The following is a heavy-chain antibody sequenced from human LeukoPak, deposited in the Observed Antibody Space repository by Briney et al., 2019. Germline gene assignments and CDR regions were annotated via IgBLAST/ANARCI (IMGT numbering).Heavy chain of an antibody. CDR2: FNWNSGTI. D-gene: IGHD3-10*01. V-gene: IGHV3-9*01. Sequence: PGGSLRLSCAASEFTFASYWMSWVRQPPGKGLEWVSGFNWNSGTIGYADSVKGRFTISRDNAKNSLYLQMNSPRAEDTALYYCAKDYLFGGVLLLPYFDYWGQGTLVTVSS. CDR1: EFTFASYW. J-gene: IGHJ4*02. CDR3: AKDYLFGGVLLLPYFDY.